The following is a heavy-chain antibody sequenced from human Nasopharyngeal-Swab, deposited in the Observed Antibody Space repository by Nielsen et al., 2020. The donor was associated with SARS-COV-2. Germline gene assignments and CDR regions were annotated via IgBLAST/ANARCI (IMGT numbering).Heavy chain of an antibody. V-gene: IGHV1-46*01. D-gene: IGHD3-3*01. CDR3: ARSGRITIFGVFINYYYYMDV. Sequence: WVRQAPGQGLEWMGIINPTGGSTSYAQKFQGRVTMTRDTSTSTVYMELSSLRSEDTAVYYCARSGRITIFGVFINYYYYMDVGAKGPRSPSP. CDR2: INPTGGST. J-gene: IGHJ6*03.